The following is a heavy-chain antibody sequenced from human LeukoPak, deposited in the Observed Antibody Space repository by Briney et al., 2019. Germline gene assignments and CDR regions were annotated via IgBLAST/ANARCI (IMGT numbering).Heavy chain of an antibody. V-gene: IGHV3-30-3*01. CDR3: ARAPHQSSGWYYFDY. CDR2: ISYDGSNK. CDR1: GFTFSSYW. Sequence: GGSLRLSCAASGFTFSSYWMHWVRQAPGKGLVWVAVISYDGSNKYYADSVKGRFTISRDNSKNTLYLQMNSLRAEDTAVYYCARAPHQSSGWYYFDYWGQGTLVTVSS. D-gene: IGHD6-19*01. J-gene: IGHJ4*02.